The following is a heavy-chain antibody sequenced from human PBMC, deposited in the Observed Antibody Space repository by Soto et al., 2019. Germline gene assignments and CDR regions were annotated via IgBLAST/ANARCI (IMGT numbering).Heavy chain of an antibody. Sequence: PSDTLSLTCTVSGGSISSYYWSWIRQPPGKGLEWIGYIYYSGSTNYNPSLKSRVTISVDTSKNQFSLKLSSVTAADTAVYYCASSYYGSGSYDYWGQGTLVTVSS. V-gene: IGHV4-59*08. CDR2: IYYSGST. CDR3: ASSYYGSGSYDY. D-gene: IGHD3-10*01. J-gene: IGHJ4*02. CDR1: GGSISSYY.